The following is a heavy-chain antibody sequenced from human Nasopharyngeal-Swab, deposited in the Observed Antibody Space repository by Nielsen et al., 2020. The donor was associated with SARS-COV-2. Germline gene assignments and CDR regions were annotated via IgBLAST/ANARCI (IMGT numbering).Heavy chain of an antibody. CDR3: ARFRGGWYPASFDY. CDR2: IYPGDSDT. J-gene: IGHJ4*02. Sequence: KVSCKGSGYSFTSYWIGWVRHMPGKGVEWMGSIYPGDSDTSYRQSFQGQVTISADKSISTAYLQWSSLKASDTAMYFCARFRGGWYPASFDYWGQGTLVTVSS. D-gene: IGHD6-19*01. CDR1: GYSFTSYW. V-gene: IGHV5-51*01.